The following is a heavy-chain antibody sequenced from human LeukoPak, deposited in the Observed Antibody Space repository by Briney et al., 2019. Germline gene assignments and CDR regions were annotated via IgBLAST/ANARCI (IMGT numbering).Heavy chain of an antibody. J-gene: IGHJ4*02. D-gene: IGHD4-17*01. CDR1: GFTFSSYG. CDR2: ISYDGSNK. CDR3: AKDFANDYGDYV. V-gene: IGHV3-30*18. Sequence: PGRSLRLSCAASGFTFSSYGMHWVRQAPGKGLEWVAVISYDGSNKYYADSVKGRFTIPRDNSKNTLYLQMNSLRAEDTAVYYCAKDFANDYGDYVWGQGTLVTVSS.